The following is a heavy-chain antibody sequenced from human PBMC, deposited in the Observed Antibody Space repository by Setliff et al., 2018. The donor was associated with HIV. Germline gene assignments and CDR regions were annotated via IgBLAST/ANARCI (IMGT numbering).Heavy chain of an antibody. V-gene: IGHV1-2*02. D-gene: IGHD3-9*01. J-gene: IGHJ6*03. CDR3: ARDLQPILRYSDWLPMDV. Sequence: ASVKVSCKASGFTLANNYIHWVRQAPGQGLEWMGWIDPNSGGTNYAQKFQGRVTVTRDTSISTAYMELSRLKSDDTAVYYCARDLQPILRYSDWLPMDVWGRGTAVTVSS. CDR2: IDPNSGGT. CDR1: GFTLANNY.